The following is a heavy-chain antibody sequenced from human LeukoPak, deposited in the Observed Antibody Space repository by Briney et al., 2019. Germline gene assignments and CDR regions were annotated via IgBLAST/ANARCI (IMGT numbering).Heavy chain of an antibody. CDR3: ARPPTHNSGSYYY. Sequence: SETLSLTCAVYGGSFSGYYWSWIRQPPGKGLEWIGEINHSGSTYYNPSLKSRVTISVDTSKNQFSLKLSSVTAADTAVYYCARPPTHNSGSYYYWGQGTLVTVSS. V-gene: IGHV4-34*01. D-gene: IGHD1-26*01. J-gene: IGHJ4*02. CDR2: INHSGST. CDR1: GGSFSGYY.